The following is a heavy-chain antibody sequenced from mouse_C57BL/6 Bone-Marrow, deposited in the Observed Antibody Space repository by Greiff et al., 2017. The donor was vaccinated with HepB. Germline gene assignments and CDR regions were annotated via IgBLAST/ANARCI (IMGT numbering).Heavy chain of an antibody. CDR3: AREDDGYYMDY. V-gene: IGHV5-4*01. CDR2: ISDGGSYT. CDR1: GFTFSSYA. J-gene: IGHJ4*01. Sequence: EVKVVESGGGLVKPGGSLKLSCAASGFTFSSYAMSWVRQTPEKRLEWVATISDGGSYTYYPDNVKGRFTISRDNAKNNLYLQMSHLKSEDTAMYYCAREDDGYYMDYWGQGTSVTVSS. D-gene: IGHD2-3*01.